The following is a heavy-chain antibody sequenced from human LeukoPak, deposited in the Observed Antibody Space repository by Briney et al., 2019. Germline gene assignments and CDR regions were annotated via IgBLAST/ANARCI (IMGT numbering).Heavy chain of an antibody. D-gene: IGHD3-3*01. V-gene: IGHV1-18*01. CDR1: GYAFTFYG. CDR3: ARGGSGSSGYMDV. J-gene: IGHJ6*02. CDR2: ISAYNSNT. Sequence: ASVKVSCKASGYAFTFYGISWVRQAPGQGLEWMGWISAYNSNTNYAEKFQGRVTMTTDTSTSTAYMELRSLRSDDTAVYYCARGGSGSSGYMDVWGQGTTVIVSS.